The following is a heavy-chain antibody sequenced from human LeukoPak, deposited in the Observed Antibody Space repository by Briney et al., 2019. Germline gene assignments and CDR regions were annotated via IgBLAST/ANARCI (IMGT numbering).Heavy chain of an antibody. CDR3: ARSGSYLPYFDY. CDR2: INHSGST. Sequence: PSETLSLTCAVYGGSISGYYWSWIRQPPGKGLEWIGEINHSGSTNYNPSLKSRVTISVDTSKNQFSLKLSSVTAADTAVYYCARSGSYLPYFDYWGQGTLVTVSS. J-gene: IGHJ4*02. CDR1: GGSISGYY. V-gene: IGHV4-34*01. D-gene: IGHD1-26*01.